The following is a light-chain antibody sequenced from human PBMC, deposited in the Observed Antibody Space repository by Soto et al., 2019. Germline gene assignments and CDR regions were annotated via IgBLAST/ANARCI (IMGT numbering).Light chain of an antibody. CDR1: QSVGTF. V-gene: IGKV3-11*01. Sequence: EIVLTQSPATLSLSPGERATLSCRASQSVGTFFAWYQQKPGQAPRLLIYDASNRSTGIPARFSGSGSVTDFNLTISSLEPEDLAVSYGQQCYNWPQWTFGQGTKVEIK. CDR3: QQCYNWPQWT. J-gene: IGKJ1*01. CDR2: DAS.